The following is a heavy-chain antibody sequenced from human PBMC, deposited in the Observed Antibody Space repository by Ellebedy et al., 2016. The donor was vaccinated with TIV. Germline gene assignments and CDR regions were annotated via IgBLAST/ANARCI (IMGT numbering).Heavy chain of an antibody. V-gene: IGHV3-30*04. J-gene: IGHJ4*02. CDR2: ISYDGTKK. CDR3: AKDLRAVSGEYYFDY. D-gene: IGHD3-10*01. Sequence: GESLKISXTASGVSLSIYAMDWVRQAPGKGLEWVAVISYDGTKKYYADSVKGRFTISRDNSRNMLYLQMNSLRAEDTALYYCAKDLRAVSGEYYFDYWGQGTLVTVSS. CDR1: GVSLSIYA.